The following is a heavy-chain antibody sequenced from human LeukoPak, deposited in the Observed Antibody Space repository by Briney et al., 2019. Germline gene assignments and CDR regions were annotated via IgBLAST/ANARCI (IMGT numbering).Heavy chain of an antibody. CDR1: GFTFSSYA. V-gene: IGHV3-30-3*01. J-gene: IGHJ6*03. CDR3: ARAYDSSGYYPLYYYYMDV. CDR2: ISYDGSNK. D-gene: IGHD3-22*01. Sequence: GRSLRLSCAASGFTFSSYAMHWVRQAPGKGLEWVAVISYDGSNKYYADSVKGRFTISRDNSKNTLYLQMNSLRAEDTAVYYCARAYDSSGYYPLYYYYMDVWGKGATVTVSS.